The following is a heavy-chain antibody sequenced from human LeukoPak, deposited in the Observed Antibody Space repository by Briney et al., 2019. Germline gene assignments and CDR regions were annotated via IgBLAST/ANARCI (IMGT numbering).Heavy chain of an antibody. CDR2: IYYSGST. J-gene: IGHJ4*02. Sequence: SQTLSLTCTVSGGSISSGGYYWSWIRQHPGKGLEWIGYIYYSGSTYYNPSLKSRVTISVDTSKNQFSLKLSSVTAADTAVYYCARRYTIFGVVANYDYWGQGTLVTVSS. CDR1: GGSISSGGYY. CDR3: ARRYTIFGVVANYDY. V-gene: IGHV4-31*03. D-gene: IGHD3-3*01.